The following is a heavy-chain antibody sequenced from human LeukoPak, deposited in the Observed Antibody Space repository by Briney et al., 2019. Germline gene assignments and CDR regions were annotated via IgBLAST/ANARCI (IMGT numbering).Heavy chain of an antibody. J-gene: IGHJ5*02. D-gene: IGHD2-2*01. CDR2: IYPGDSDT. Sequence: GESLKISCKGSGYSFTSYWIGWVRQMPGKGLEWMGIIYPGDSDTRYSPSFQGQVTISADKSISTAYLQWSSLKASDTAMYYCARSLGYCSSTSCYNNWFDPWGQGTLVTVSS. CDR1: GYSFTSYW. V-gene: IGHV5-51*01. CDR3: ARSLGYCSSTSCYNNWFDP.